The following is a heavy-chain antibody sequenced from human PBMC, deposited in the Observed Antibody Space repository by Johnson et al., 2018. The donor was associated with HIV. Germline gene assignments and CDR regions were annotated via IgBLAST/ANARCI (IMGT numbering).Heavy chain of an antibody. D-gene: IGHD6-19*01. CDR1: GFTFSDYY. CDR3: AKGTAVADDAFDI. J-gene: IGHJ3*02. Sequence: QVQLVESGGGLVKPGGSLRLSCAASGFTFSDYYMSWIRQAPGKGLEWVSSISSSGTIIHYADSVKGRFTVSRDNAKNSLYLVMNSLRAEDTAVYYCAKGTAVADDAFDIWGQGTMVTVSS. V-gene: IGHV3-11*04. CDR2: ISSSGTII.